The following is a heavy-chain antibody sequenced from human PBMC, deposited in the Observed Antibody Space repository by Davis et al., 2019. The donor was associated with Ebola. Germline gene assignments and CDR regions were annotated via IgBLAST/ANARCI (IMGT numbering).Heavy chain of an antibody. J-gene: IGHJ6*02. CDR1: GGSISSSYY. CDR2: IYYSGST. Sequence: MPSETLSLTCAVSGGSISSSYYWSWIRQPPGKGLEWIGYIYYSGSTNYNPSLKSRVTISVDRSKNQFSLKLSSVTAADTAVYYCARAYDGMDVWGQGTTVTVSS. CDR3: ARAYDGMDV. V-gene: IGHV4-61*05.